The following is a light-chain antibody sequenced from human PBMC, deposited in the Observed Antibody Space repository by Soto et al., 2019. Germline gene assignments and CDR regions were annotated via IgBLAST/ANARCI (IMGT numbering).Light chain of an antibody. V-gene: IGLV1-36*01. Sequence: QLVLTQQPSVSAAPRQSVTISCSGGTSNIGNNAVNWYQQLPGKAPKLLIYHDDLLPSGVSDRFSGSKSGTSASLAISGRQSEDEAAYYCAAWDDSLNGHVLGGGTKVTVL. CDR3: AAWDDSLNGHV. J-gene: IGLJ3*02. CDR1: TSNIGNNA. CDR2: HDD.